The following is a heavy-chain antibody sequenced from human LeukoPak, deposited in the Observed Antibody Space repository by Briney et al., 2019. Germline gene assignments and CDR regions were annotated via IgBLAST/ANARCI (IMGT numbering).Heavy chain of an antibody. CDR1: GGSISSGDYY. J-gene: IGHJ6*02. CDR3: ARDHRSGYYYYGMDV. CDR2: IYYSGST. V-gene: IGHV4-31*03. D-gene: IGHD3-3*01. Sequence: PSETLSLTCTVSGGSISSGDYYWSWLRQHPGKGLEWIGYIYYSGSTYYNPSLKSRVTISVDTSKNQFSLKLSSVTAADTAVYYRARDHRSGYYYYGMDVWGQGTLVTVSS.